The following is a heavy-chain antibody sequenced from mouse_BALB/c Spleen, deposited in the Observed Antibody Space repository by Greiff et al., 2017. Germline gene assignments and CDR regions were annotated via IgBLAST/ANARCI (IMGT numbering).Heavy chain of an antibody. J-gene: IGHJ4*01. CDR3: ARSTYYYYAMDY. V-gene: IGHV1-7*01. D-gene: IGHD1-1*01. Sequence: VQLQQSGAELAKPGASVKMSCKASGYTFTSYWMHWVKQRPGQGLEWIGYINPSTGYTEYNQKFKDKATLTADKSSSTAYMQLSSLTAEDSAVYYCARSTYYYYAMDYWGQGTSVTVSS. CDR2: INPSTGYT. CDR1: GYTFTSYW.